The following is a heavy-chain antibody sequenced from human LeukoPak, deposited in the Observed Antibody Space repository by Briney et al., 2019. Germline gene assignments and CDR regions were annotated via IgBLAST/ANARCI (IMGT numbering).Heavy chain of an antibody. D-gene: IGHD3-10*01. CDR2: INHSGST. V-gene: IGHV4-34*01. J-gene: IGHJ6*03. CDR3: ASSGFHYMDV. Sequence: PSETLSLTCAVYGGSFSGYYWSWIRQPPGKGLEWIGEINHSGSTNYNPSLKSRVTISVDTSKNQFPLKLSSVTAADTAVYYCASSGFHYMDVWGKGTTVTISS. CDR1: GGSFSGYY.